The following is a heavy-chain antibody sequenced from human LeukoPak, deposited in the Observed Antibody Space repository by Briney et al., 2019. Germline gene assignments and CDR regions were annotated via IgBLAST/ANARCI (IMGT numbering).Heavy chain of an antibody. D-gene: IGHD3-22*01. CDR1: GGSFSNYY. V-gene: IGHV4-34*01. Sequence: SETLSLTCAAYGGSFSNYYWSWIRQPPGKGLEWIGEINHSGSANYNPSLKSRVIISVDTSKNQFSLKLSSVTAADTAVYYCARGSDYINTSYYYGGGAFDIWGQGTMVTVSS. CDR2: INHSGSA. CDR3: ARGSDYINTSYYYGGGAFDI. J-gene: IGHJ3*02.